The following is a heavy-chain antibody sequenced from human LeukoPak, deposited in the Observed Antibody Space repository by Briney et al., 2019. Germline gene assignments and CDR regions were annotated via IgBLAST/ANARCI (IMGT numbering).Heavy chain of an antibody. CDR2: IYYSGST. J-gene: IGHJ5*02. CDR3: ARDLGIWDSSSWGRFDP. CDR1: GGSISSYY. D-gene: IGHD6-13*01. V-gene: IGHV4-59*01. Sequence: SETLSLTCTVSGGSISSYYWSWIRQPPGKGLEGIGYIYYSGSTNYNPSLKSRVTISVDTSKNQFSLKLSSVAAADTAVYYCARDLGIWDSSSWGRFDPWGQGTLVTVSS.